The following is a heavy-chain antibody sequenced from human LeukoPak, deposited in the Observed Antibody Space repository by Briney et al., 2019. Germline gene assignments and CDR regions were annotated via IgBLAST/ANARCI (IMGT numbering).Heavy chain of an antibody. CDR2: IWYDGSNK. J-gene: IGHJ4*02. CDR3: ARDTGYCSGGSCYGFDY. D-gene: IGHD2-15*01. CDR1: GFTFSSYG. Sequence: QSGGSLRLSCAASGFTFSSYGMHWVRQAPGKGLEWVAVIWYDGSNKYYADSVKGRFTISRDNSKNTLYLQMNSLRAEDTAVYYCARDTGYCSGGSCYGFDYWGQGTLVTVSS. V-gene: IGHV3-33*01.